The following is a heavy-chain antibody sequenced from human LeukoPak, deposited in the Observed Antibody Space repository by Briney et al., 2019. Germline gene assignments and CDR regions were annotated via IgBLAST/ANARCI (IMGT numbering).Heavy chain of an antibody. J-gene: IGHJ4*02. CDR2: ISPGGGPT. D-gene: IGHD5-12*01. V-gene: IGHV3-23*01. Sequence: GGSLRLSCAASGFPVSSHGMNWVRQAPGKGLEWVSGISPGGGPTYYADSVKGRFTISRDDSKSTLYLQMKNLRAEDTAVYYCAKDGAWLRFDDWGQGILVTVSS. CDR3: AKDGAWLRFDD. CDR1: GFPVSSHG.